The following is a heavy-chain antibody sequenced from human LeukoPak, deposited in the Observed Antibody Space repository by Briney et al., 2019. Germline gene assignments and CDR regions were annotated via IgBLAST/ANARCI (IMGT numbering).Heavy chain of an antibody. V-gene: IGHV3-23*01. CDR1: AFTFSSYA. D-gene: IGHD3-10*01. J-gene: IGHJ4*02. Sequence: GGSLRLSCAASAFTFSSYAMSWVRQAQGKGMEWVSGISGSGGSTYYADSVKGRFTISRDNSKNTLYLQMNSLRAEDTAVYYCEDGSGSCWGQGTLVTVSS. CDR3: EDGSGSC. CDR2: ISGSGGST.